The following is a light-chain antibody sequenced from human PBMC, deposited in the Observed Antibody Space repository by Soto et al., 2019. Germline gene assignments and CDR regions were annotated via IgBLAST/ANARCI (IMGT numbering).Light chain of an antibody. V-gene: IGKV3-11*01. Sequence: EIVLTQSPATLSLSPGERATLSCRASQSVSSYLAWYQQKPGQAPRLLIYDASNRATGIPARFSVSGSGTDFTLTISSLEPEDFAGYYCQQRSNGLTFGGGTKVEIK. J-gene: IGKJ4*01. CDR1: QSVSSY. CDR3: QQRSNGLT. CDR2: DAS.